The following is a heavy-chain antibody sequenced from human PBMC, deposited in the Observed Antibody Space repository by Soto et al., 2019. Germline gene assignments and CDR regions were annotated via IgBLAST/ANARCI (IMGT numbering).Heavy chain of an antibody. J-gene: IGHJ4*02. CDR3: ARPGLGDRSGRFDF. D-gene: IGHD6-19*01. CDR2: LLYDGTNT. V-gene: IGHV3-33*01. Sequence: GGSLRLSCVASGFTFSRYAMHWVRRAPGKGLEWVANLLYDGTNTYYTDAVGGRFIISRDNSKNTLYLQMNSLRSEDTAVYYCARPGLGDRSGRFDFWGQGTLVTVSS. CDR1: GFTFSRYA.